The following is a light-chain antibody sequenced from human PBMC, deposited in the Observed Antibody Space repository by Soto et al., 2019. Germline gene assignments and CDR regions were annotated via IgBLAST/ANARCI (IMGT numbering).Light chain of an antibody. CDR3: QQYKTYSPT. CDR2: MAS. V-gene: IGKV1-5*03. J-gene: IGKJ1*01. CDR1: QSVDNW. Sequence: DIQVTQSPSALSASVGDRVTITCRASQSVDNWLAWYQRRPGKAPKLRIYMASTLEVGVPSRFSGSASGTEFTLTISSLQPDDSATYYCQQYKTYSPTFGQGTKVDIK.